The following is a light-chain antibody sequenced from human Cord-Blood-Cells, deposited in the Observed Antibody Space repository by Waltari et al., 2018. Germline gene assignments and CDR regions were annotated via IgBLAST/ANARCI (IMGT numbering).Light chain of an antibody. V-gene: IGKV3-11*01. Sequence: EIVLTQSPATLSLSPGERATLSCRASQSVSSYLAWYQQKPGQAPRLLIYDASNRATGIPARFSGSGSGTDFTVTISSLGPEDFAVYYCQQRSNWQKWAFGQGTKVEIK. CDR1: QSVSSY. CDR2: DAS. CDR3: QQRSNWQKWA. J-gene: IGKJ1*01.